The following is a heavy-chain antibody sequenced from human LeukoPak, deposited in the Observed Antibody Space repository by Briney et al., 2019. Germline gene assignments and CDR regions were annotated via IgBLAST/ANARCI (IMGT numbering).Heavy chain of an antibody. D-gene: IGHD2-21*02. V-gene: IGHV3-21*01. J-gene: IGHJ1*01. Sequence: PGGSLRLSCAASGFTFSSYAMNWVRQAPGKGLEWVSSISSSSSHIYYADSVKGRFTISRDNTRNSLYLQMNSLRAEDMAVYYCARGYCGGDCYGDWGQGTLVTVS. CDR3: ARGYCGGDCYGD. CDR2: ISSSSSHI. CDR1: GFTFSSYA.